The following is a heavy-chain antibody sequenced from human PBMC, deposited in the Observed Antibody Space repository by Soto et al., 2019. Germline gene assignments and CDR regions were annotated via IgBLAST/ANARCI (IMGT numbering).Heavy chain of an antibody. CDR2: ISSSSSYI. Sequence: EVQLVESGGGLVKPGGSLGLSCAASGFTFSSYSMNWVRQAPGKGLEWVSSISSSSSYIYYADSVKGRFTISRDNAKNSLYLQMNSLRAEDTAVYYCARDGFNSYCSSTSCPYSGYDTSVWYFDLWGRGTLVTVSS. CDR3: ARDGFNSYCSSTSCPYSGYDTSVWYFDL. D-gene: IGHD2-2*01. V-gene: IGHV3-21*01. J-gene: IGHJ2*01. CDR1: GFTFSSYS.